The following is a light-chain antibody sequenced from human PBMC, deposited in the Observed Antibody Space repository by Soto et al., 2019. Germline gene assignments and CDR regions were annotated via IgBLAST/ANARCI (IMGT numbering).Light chain of an antibody. Sequence: DIVMTQSPDCLAVSLGERATINCKSSQSVLYSSDNKNYLAWYQQKSGQPPKLLIYWASTRESGVPDRFSGSGSGTDFTLTISSLQAEDVAVYYCQQYYTSPLTFGGGTKVEIK. CDR2: WAS. V-gene: IGKV4-1*01. CDR1: QSVLYSSDNKNY. J-gene: IGKJ4*01. CDR3: QQYYTSPLT.